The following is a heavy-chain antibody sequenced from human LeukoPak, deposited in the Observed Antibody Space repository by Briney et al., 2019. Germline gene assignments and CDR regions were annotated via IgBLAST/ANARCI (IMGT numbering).Heavy chain of an antibody. D-gene: IGHD2-2*01. CDR2: IKRRSDGGTP. CDR1: GFSFNGAW. Sequence: PGGSLRLSCAASGFSFNGAWMNWVRQAPGKGLEWVGRIKRRSDGGTPDYAAPVQGRFTISRDESKNTLYLQMNSLKTGDTAVYYCTTDTRRIDTFAWGQGTLVTVAA. V-gene: IGHV3-15*07. CDR3: TTDTRRIDTFA. J-gene: IGHJ4*02.